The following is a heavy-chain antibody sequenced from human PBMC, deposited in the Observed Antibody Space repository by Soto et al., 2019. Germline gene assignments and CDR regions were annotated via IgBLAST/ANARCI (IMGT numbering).Heavy chain of an antibody. D-gene: IGHD2-15*01. V-gene: IGHV4-39*01. CDR2: IYYSGST. CDR3: ARLGYCSGVSCYSRNYYYYGMDV. J-gene: IGHJ6*02. Sequence: PSETLSLTCTVSGGSISSSSYYWGWIRQPPGKGLEWIGGIYYSGSTYYNPSLKSRVTISVDTSKNQFSLKLSSVTAADTAVYYCARLGYCSGVSCYSRNYYYYGMDVCGQRTTVPVSS. CDR1: GGSISSSSYY.